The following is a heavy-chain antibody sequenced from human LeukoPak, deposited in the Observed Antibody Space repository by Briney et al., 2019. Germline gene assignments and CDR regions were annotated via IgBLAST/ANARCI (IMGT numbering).Heavy chain of an antibody. CDR3: ATRPVYDFWSGYYDY. CDR1: GFTFSFYA. Sequence: GGSLRLSCAASGFTFSFYAMSWVRQAPGKGLEWVSVISGGGGITYYADSVKGRFTISRDNSKNTLYLQMNSLRAEDTAVYYCATRPVYDFWSGYYDYWGQGTLVTVSS. V-gene: IGHV3-23*01. J-gene: IGHJ4*02. CDR2: ISGGGGIT. D-gene: IGHD3-3*01.